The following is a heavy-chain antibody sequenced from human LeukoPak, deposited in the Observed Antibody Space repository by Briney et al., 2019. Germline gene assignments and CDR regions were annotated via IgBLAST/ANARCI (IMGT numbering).Heavy chain of an antibody. V-gene: IGHV4-34*01. J-gene: IGHJ4*02. CDR2: ISHSGST. CDR3: ARSSVGYDFWSGSFDY. CDR1: GGSFSGYY. D-gene: IGHD3-3*01. Sequence: PSETLSLTCAVYGGSFSGYYWSWIRQPPGKGLEWIGEISHSGSTNYNPSLKSRVTISVDTSKNQFSLKLSSVTAADTAVYYCARSSVGYDFWSGSFDYWGQGTLVTVSS.